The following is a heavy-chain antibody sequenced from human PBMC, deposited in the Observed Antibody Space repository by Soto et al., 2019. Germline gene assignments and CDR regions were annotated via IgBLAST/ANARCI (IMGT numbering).Heavy chain of an antibody. CDR1: GGSISRSSYY. V-gene: IGHV4-39*01. Sequence: QLQLQESGPGLVKPSETLSLTCTVSGGSISRSSYYWGWIRQPPGKGLEWSGSIYYSGSTYYNPALKSRVTISVDTAKHQGSLKLSSVPAADTAVYYCARQPATTYGSAGPPDVWGQGTTVTVPS. D-gene: IGHD3-10*01. CDR2: IYYSGST. CDR3: ARQPATTYGSAGPPDV. J-gene: IGHJ6*02.